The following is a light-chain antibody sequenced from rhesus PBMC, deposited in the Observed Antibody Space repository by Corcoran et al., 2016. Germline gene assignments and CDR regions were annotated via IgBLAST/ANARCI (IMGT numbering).Light chain of an antibody. J-gene: IGKJ1*01. CDR2: AAS. Sequence: DIQMTQSPSSLSASVGDTITITCRASQGINSYLNWFQQKPGKAPKLLIYAASSLESGVPSRFSGKGSGTEFTLTITSLQPEDFAAYYCLQHNYYPWTFGQGTKVEIK. CDR1: QGINSY. CDR3: LQHNYYPWT. V-gene: IGKV1-28*01.